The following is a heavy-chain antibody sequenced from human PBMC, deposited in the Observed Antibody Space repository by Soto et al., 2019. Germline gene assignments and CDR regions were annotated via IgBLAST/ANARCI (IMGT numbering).Heavy chain of an antibody. CDR3: ARLDMPTMWFDP. D-gene: IGHD2-2*01. CDR2: IDPSDSYT. J-gene: IGHJ5*02. CDR1: GYSFTTYW. Sequence: PGESLKISCKGSGYSFTTYWITWVRQMPGKGLEWMGRIDPSDSYTKYSPSFQGHVTISAGKSISTAYLQWSSLKASDTAIYYCARLDMPTMWFDPWGQGTLVTVSS. V-gene: IGHV5-10-1*01.